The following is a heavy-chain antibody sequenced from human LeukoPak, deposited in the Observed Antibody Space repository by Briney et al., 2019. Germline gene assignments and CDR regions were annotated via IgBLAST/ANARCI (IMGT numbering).Heavy chain of an antibody. CDR2: IIPIFGTA. CDR1: GGTFSSYA. D-gene: IGHD3-22*01. CDR3: ARVGDSSGSYYMDV. J-gene: IGHJ6*03. V-gene: IGHV1-69*13. Sequence: ASVMVSCKASGGTFSSYAISWVRQAPGQGLEWMGGIIPIFGTANYAQKFQGRVTITADESTSTAYMELSSLRSEDTAVYYCARVGDSSGSYYMDVWGKGTTVTISS.